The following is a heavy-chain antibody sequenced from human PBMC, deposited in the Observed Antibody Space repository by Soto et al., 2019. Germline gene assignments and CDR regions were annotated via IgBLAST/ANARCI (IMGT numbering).Heavy chain of an antibody. J-gene: IGHJ4*02. V-gene: IGHV3-30*18. CDR1: GFTFSSYG. Sequence: QVQLVESGGGVVQPGRSLRLSCAASGFTFSSYGMHWVRQAPGKGLEWVAVISYDGSNKYYADSVKGRFTISRDNSKNTLYLQMNSLRAEDTAVYYCAKRGIRSYQLLSRDWFADWGQGTLVTVSS. CDR3: AKRGIRSYQLLSRDWFAD. D-gene: IGHD2-2*01. CDR2: ISYDGSNK.